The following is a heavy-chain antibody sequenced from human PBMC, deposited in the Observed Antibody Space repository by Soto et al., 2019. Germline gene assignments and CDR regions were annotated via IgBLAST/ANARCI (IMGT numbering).Heavy chain of an antibody. CDR3: ARFPRIALAAFDC. J-gene: IGHJ4*02. D-gene: IGHD6-19*01. Sequence: SGGSLRLSCAASGFTVTSDYMSWVRQAPGKGLEWVSTIYSGGNTYYADSVKGRFIISRDKSKNTLYLQMNNLRAEDTAVYYCARFPRIALAAFDCWGQGTLVTVSS. CDR2: IYSGGNT. CDR1: GFTVTSDY. V-gene: IGHV3-66*01.